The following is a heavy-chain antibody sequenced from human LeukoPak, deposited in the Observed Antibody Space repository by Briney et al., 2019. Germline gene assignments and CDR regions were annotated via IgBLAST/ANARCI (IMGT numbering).Heavy chain of an antibody. Sequence: GGSLRLSCAASGFTFSDYYMSWIRQAPGKGLEWVSYISSSSSYTNYADSVKGRFTISRDNAKNSLYLQMNSLRAEDTAVYYCARDLYGSVSYFIDYWGQGTLVTVSS. V-gene: IGHV3-11*06. D-gene: IGHD3-10*01. CDR3: ARDLYGSVSYFIDY. CDR1: GFTFSDYY. J-gene: IGHJ4*02. CDR2: ISSSSSYT.